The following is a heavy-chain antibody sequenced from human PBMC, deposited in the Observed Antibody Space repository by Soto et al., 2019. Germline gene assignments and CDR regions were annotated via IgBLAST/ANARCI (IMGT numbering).Heavy chain of an antibody. CDR2: ISGSGGST. J-gene: IGHJ4*02. CDR3: AKVRLLWFGEITPHFDY. V-gene: IGHV3-23*01. Sequence: EVQLLESGGGLVQPGGSLRLSCAASGFTFSSYAMSWVRQAPGKGLEWVSAISGSGGSTYYADSVKGRFTISRDNSKNTLYLQMNSLRAEDTAVYYCAKVRLLWFGEITPHFDYWGQGTLVTVSS. D-gene: IGHD3-10*01. CDR1: GFTFSSYA.